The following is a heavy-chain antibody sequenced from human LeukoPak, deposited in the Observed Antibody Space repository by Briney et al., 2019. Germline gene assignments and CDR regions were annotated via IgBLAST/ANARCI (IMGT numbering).Heavy chain of an antibody. V-gene: IGHV3-30*18. D-gene: IGHD3-22*01. Sequence: GGSLRLSCAASGFTFSSYGMHWVRQAPGKGLEWVAVISYDGSNKYYADSVKGRFTISRDNSKNTLYLQMNSLRAEDTAVYYCAKSRRYYDKDPDTWGQGNLLTVSS. J-gene: IGHJ5*02. CDR3: AKSRRYYDKDPDT. CDR1: GFTFSSYG. CDR2: ISYDGSNK.